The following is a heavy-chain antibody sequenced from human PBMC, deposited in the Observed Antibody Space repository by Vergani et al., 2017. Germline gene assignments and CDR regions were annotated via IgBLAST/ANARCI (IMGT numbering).Heavy chain of an antibody. CDR2: IVVGSGNT. D-gene: IGHD6-19*01. J-gene: IGHJ6*02. CDR3: ARDTAVAGTVYYYYGMDV. V-gene: IGHV1-58*02. Sequence: QMQLVQSGPEVKKPGTSVKVSCKASGFTFTSSAMQWVRQARGQRLEWIGWIVVGSGNTNYAQKFQERVTITRDMSTSTAYMELSSLRSEDTAVYYCARDTAVAGTVYYYYGMDVWGQGTTVTVSS. CDR1: GFTFTSSA.